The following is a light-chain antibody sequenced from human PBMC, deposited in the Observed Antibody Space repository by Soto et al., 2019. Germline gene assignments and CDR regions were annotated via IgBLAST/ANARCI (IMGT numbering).Light chain of an antibody. CDR3: GTWDSCLSAGGV. V-gene: IGLV1-51*02. CDR2: ENN. Sequence: QSVLTQPPSVSAAPGQKVTISCSGRSSNIGNNYVSWYQQLPGTAPKLLIYENNKRPSGIPDRFSGSKSGTSATLGITGLQTRDEADYYCGTWDSCLSAGGVFGGGTKLTVL. CDR1: SSNIGNNY. J-gene: IGLJ2*01.